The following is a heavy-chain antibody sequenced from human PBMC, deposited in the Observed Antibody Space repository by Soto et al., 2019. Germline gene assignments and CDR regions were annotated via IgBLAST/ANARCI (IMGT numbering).Heavy chain of an antibody. V-gene: IGHV3-23*01. CDR2: ISNSGGAT. J-gene: IGHJ4*02. CDR1: GFAFSSCA. CDR3: AKELSYNSGRPFDY. D-gene: IGHD3-10*01. Sequence: EVQLLESGGGLVQPGGSLRLSCAASGFAFSSCAMTWVRQAPGKGLEGVSGISNSGGATYYADSVKGRFTVSRENSKNTLYLQMNSLRTEDTALYYCAKELSYNSGRPFDYWGQGTLVTVSS.